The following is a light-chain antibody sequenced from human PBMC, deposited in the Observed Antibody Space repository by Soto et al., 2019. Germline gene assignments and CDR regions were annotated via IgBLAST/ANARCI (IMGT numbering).Light chain of an antibody. CDR3: QQYDTSPPMYT. CDR1: QSVSSNY. Sequence: EFVLTHSPATLSLSPWEIATLSCRAGQSVSSNYLAWYQQKPVQSPRLLIYATSTRAAGIPDRFSGSGSGTDFTLTNSRLEPDDVAVYYCQQYDTSPPMYTFGQGTKVDIK. J-gene: IGKJ2*01. V-gene: IGKV3-20*01. CDR2: ATS.